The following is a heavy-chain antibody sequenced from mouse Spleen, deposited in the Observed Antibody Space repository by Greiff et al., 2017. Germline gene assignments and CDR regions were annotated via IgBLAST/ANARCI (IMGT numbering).Heavy chain of an antibody. J-gene: IGHJ2*01. CDR1: GFTFSSYA. D-gene: IGHD2-5*01. CDR2: ISSGGGNT. Sequence: EVNVVESGGGLVKPGGSLKLSCAASGFTFSSYAMSWVRQTPEKRLEWVAYISSGGGNTYYPDSVKGRFTISRDNAKNTLYLQMSSLRSEDTALYYCARAGYSNYVYYFDYWGQGTTLTVSS. V-gene: IGHV5-9*01. CDR3: ARAGYSNYVYYFDY.